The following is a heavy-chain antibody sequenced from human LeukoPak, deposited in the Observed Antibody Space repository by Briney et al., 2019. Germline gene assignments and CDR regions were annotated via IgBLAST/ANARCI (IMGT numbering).Heavy chain of an antibody. CDR3: ARDRRQGYSYGFYYYYGMDV. V-gene: IGHV4-34*01. D-gene: IGHD5-18*01. CDR2: INHSGST. Sequence: SETLSLTCAVYGRSFSGYYWSWIRQPPGKGLEWIGEINHSGSTNYNPSLKSRVTISVDTSKNQFSLKLSSVTAADTAVYYCARDRRQGYSYGFYYYYGMDVWGQGTTVTVSS. J-gene: IGHJ6*02. CDR1: GRSFSGYY.